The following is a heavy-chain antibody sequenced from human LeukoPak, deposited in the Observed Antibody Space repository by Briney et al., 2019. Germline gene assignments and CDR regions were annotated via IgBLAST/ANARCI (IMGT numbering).Heavy chain of an antibody. Sequence: GGSLRLSCAASGFTFDDYGMSWVRQAPGKGLEWVSGINWNGGSTGYADSVKGRFTTSRDNAKNSLYLQMNSLRAEDTALYYCAREYYDFWSGYYTYYYYYYMDVWGKGTTVTVSS. CDR2: INWNGGST. CDR1: GFTFDDYG. V-gene: IGHV3-20*04. J-gene: IGHJ6*03. CDR3: AREYYDFWSGYYTYYYYYYMDV. D-gene: IGHD3-3*01.